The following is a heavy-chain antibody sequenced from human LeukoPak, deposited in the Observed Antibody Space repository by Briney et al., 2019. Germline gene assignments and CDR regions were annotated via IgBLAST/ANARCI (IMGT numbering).Heavy chain of an antibody. CDR1: GGSFSGYY. Sequence: SETLSLTCAVYGGSFSGYYWSWIRQPPGKGLEWIGEINHSGSTNYNPSLKSRVTISVDTSKNQFSLKLSSVTAADTAVYYCARGGWSAFDIWGQGTMATVSS. J-gene: IGHJ3*02. D-gene: IGHD2-15*01. V-gene: IGHV4-34*01. CDR2: INHSGST. CDR3: ARGGWSAFDI.